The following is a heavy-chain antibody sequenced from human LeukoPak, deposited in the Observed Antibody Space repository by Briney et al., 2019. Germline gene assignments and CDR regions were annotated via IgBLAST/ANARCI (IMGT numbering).Heavy chain of an antibody. D-gene: IGHD2-2*01. Sequence: ASVKVSCKASGYTFTSYGISWGRQAPGQGLEWRGWISAYNGNTNYAQKLQGRVTLTKDTPTSTDYMELRSLRSDDAAVYYCARDADDIVVVPAAMGQKYYYYYYGMDVWGQGTTVTVSS. J-gene: IGHJ6*02. CDR1: GYTFTSYG. CDR2: ISAYNGNT. V-gene: IGHV1-18*01. CDR3: ARDADDIVVVPAAMGQKYYYYYYGMDV.